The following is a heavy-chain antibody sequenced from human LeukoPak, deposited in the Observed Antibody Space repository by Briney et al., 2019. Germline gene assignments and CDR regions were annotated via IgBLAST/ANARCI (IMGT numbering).Heavy chain of an antibody. J-gene: IGHJ4*02. CDR2: ISGGGGGT. CDR3: AKLDGGYCTSTSCYVDY. V-gene: IGHV3-23*01. CDR1: GFTFSTYA. D-gene: IGHD2-2*01. Sequence: GGSLRLSCAASGFTFSTYAMSWVRQAPGKGLEWVSAISGGGGGTYYADSVKGRFTISRDNSQNTLYLQMNSLRTEDTAVYYCAKLDGGYCTSTSCYVDYWGQGTLVTVSS.